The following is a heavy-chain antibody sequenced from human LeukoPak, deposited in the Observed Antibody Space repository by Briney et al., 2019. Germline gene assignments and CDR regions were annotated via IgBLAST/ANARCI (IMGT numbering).Heavy chain of an antibody. Sequence: ASVKVSCKASGYTFTSYGISRVRQAPGQGLERMGWIGAYNGNTNYAQKLQGRVTMTTDTSTSTAYMELRSLRSDDTAVYYCARDSIVLMVYAMPNWFDPWGQGTLVTVSS. CDR1: GYTFTSYG. D-gene: IGHD2-8*01. V-gene: IGHV1-18*01. CDR3: ARDSIVLMVYAMPNWFDP. J-gene: IGHJ5*02. CDR2: IGAYNGNT.